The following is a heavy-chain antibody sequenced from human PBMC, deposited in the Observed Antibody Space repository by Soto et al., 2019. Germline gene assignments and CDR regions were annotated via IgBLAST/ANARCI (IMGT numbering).Heavy chain of an antibody. CDR3: VRYSYGSPGMDV. CDR2: IYYTGST. V-gene: IGHV4-31*03. Sequence: QVQLQESGPGLVKPSQTLSLTCSVSGGSISSGGYYWNWIRQQPGKGLEWIGHIYYTGSTNYNPSLKSRVNMSVDTSKNQFSLKLSSVIAADTAVYYCVRYSYGSPGMDVWGQGTTVTVSS. D-gene: IGHD5-18*01. J-gene: IGHJ6*02. CDR1: GGSISSGGYY.